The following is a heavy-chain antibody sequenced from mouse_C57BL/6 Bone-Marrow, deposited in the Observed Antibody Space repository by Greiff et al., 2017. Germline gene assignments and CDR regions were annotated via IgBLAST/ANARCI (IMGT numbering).Heavy chain of an antibody. V-gene: IGHV5-6*01. J-gene: IGHJ2*01. D-gene: IGHD3-3*01. CDR3: ARGRGTNY. CDR2: ISSGGSYT. CDR1: GFTFSSYG. Sequence: VQLKQSGGDLVKPGGSLKLSCAASGFTFSSYGMSWVRQTPDKRLEWVATISSGGSYTYYPDSVKGRFTISRDNAKNTLYLQMSSLKSEDTAMYYCARGRGTNYWGQGTTLTVSS.